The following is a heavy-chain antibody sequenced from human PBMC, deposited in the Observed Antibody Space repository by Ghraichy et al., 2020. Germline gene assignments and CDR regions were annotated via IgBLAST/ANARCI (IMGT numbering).Heavy chain of an antibody. Sequence: GGSLRLSCAASGFTFSSYWMHWVRQAPGKGLEWVSRINSDGSTTSYADSVKGRFTISRDNAKNTLYLQMNSLRAEDTAVYYCARDVLTTVTEYFQHWGQGTLVTVSS. CDR1: GFTFSSYW. V-gene: IGHV3-74*01. D-gene: IGHD4-17*01. J-gene: IGHJ1*01. CDR3: ARDVLTTVTEYFQH. CDR2: INSDGSTT.